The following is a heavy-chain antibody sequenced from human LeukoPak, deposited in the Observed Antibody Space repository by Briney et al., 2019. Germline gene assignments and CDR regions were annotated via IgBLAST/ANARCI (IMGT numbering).Heavy chain of an antibody. Sequence: GGSLRLSCAASGFTFSSFWMSWVRQAPGKGLEWVANIKEDGSEKYYVDSVKGRFTISRDNARNSLFLQMNSLRTEDTAVYYCARDAVTAYWGQGTLVAVSS. V-gene: IGHV3-7*01. CDR3: ARDAVTAY. J-gene: IGHJ4*02. D-gene: IGHD1-14*01. CDR2: IKEDGSEK. CDR1: GFTFSSFW.